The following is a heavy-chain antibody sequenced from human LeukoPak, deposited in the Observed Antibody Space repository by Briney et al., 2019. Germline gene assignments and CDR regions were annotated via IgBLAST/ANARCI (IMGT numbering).Heavy chain of an antibody. Sequence: GGSLRLSCAASGFTVSSNYMSWVRQAPEKGLEWVSALGRVGCTTYSADAVEGRFTFSRDNSMNTLYLQMNSLRAEDTAVYYCTKDGTDYSSFDYWGQGTLVTVSS. V-gene: IGHV3-23*01. CDR2: LGRVGCTT. CDR3: TKDGTDYSSFDY. CDR1: GFTVSSNY. J-gene: IGHJ4*02. D-gene: IGHD4-11*01.